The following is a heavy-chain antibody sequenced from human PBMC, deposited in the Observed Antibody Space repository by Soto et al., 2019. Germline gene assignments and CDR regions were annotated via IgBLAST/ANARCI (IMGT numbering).Heavy chain of an antibody. J-gene: IGHJ6*02. Sequence: PGGSLRLSCAASGFTFSSYAMSWVRQAPGKGLEWVSAISGSGGSTYYADSVKGRFTISRDNSKNTLYLQMNSLRAEDTAVYYCAKTQQLSYYYYYGMDVWGQGTTVTVSS. D-gene: IGHD6-13*01. V-gene: IGHV3-23*01. CDR3: AKTQQLSYYYYYGMDV. CDR1: GFTFSSYA. CDR2: ISGSGGST.